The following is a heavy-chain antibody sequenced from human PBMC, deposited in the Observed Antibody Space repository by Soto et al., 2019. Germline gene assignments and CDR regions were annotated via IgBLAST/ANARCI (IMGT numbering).Heavy chain of an antibody. CDR1: GFTFSSYA. Sequence: PGGSLRLSCAASGFTFSSYAMHWVRQAPGKGLEWVAVISYDGSNKYYADSVKGRFTISRDNSKNTLYLQMNSLRAEDTAVYYCARRGYYDSSGYLDYWGQGTLVTVSS. CDR3: ARRGYYDSSGYLDY. J-gene: IGHJ4*02. V-gene: IGHV3-30-3*01. CDR2: ISYDGSNK. D-gene: IGHD3-22*01.